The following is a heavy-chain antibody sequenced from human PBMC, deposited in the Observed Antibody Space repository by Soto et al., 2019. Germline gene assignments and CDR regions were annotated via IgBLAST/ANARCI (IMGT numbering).Heavy chain of an antibody. CDR3: ARVSYYDSSGYPVRYYFDY. CDR2: IYYSGST. V-gene: IGHV4-31*03. Sequence: KPSETLSLTCTVSGGSISSGGYYWSWIRQHPGKGLEWIGYIYYSGSTYYNPSLKSRVTISVDTSKNQFSLKLSSVTAADTAVYYCARVSYYDSSGYPVRYYFDYWGQGTLVTASS. CDR1: GGSISSGGYY. J-gene: IGHJ4*02. D-gene: IGHD3-22*01.